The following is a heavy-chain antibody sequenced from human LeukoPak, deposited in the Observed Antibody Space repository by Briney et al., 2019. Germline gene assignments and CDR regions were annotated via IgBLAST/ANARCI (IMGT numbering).Heavy chain of an antibody. Sequence: SETLSLTCAVYSLTFSGYYWNWIRHPPGKGLEWIGEIKHSGNTNYNTSLTGRVTISVDTSKNQFSLKLSSVTAADTAVYYCARGITMVRGVTRTYYFDCWGQGTLVTVSS. CDR3: ARGITMVRGVTRTYYFDC. J-gene: IGHJ4*02. V-gene: IGHV4-34*01. CDR2: IKHSGNT. D-gene: IGHD3-10*01. CDR1: SLTFSGYY.